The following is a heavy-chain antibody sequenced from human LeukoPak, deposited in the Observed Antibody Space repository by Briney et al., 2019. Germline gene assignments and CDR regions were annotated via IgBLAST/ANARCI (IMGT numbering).Heavy chain of an antibody. J-gene: IGHJ6*03. CDR1: GGTFSSYA. CDR2: IIPIFGTA. V-gene: IGHV1-69*05. Sequence: SVKVSCKASGGTFSSYAISWVRQAPGQGLEWMGGIIPIFGTANYAQKFQGRVTITTDESTSTAHMELSSLRSEDTAVYYCARGASGSSRYYYYMDVWGKGTTVTVSS. CDR3: ARGASGSSRYYYYMDV. D-gene: IGHD3-10*01.